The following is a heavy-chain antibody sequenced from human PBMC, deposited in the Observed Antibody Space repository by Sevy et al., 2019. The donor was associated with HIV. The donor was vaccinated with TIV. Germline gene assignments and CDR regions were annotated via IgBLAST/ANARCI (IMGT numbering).Heavy chain of an antibody. D-gene: IGHD3-16*01. V-gene: IGHV3-7*01. CDR3: AHETFGRFES. CDR1: GFTFSANW. J-gene: IGHJ4*02. CDR2: IKGDGSDK. Sequence: GGSLRLSCAASGFTFSANWMNWVRQAPGKGLEWVANIKGDGSDKHNVDSVEGRFTISRDNAKNLLDLQMNSLRVEDTAVYYCAHETFGRFESWGQGTLVTVSS.